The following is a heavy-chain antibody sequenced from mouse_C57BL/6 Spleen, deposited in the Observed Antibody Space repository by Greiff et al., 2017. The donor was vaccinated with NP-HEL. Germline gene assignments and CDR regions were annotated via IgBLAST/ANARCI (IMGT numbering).Heavy chain of an antibody. CDR2: ISDGGSYT. Sequence: EVKLMESGGGLVKPGGSLKLSCAASGFTFSSYAMSWVRQTPEKRLEWVATISDGGSYTYYPDNVKGRFTISRNNAKNNQYLQMSHLKSEDTAMYYCARGSSFDYWGQGTTLTVSS. CDR3: ARGSSFDY. J-gene: IGHJ2*01. V-gene: IGHV5-4*03. D-gene: IGHD1-1*01. CDR1: GFTFSSYA.